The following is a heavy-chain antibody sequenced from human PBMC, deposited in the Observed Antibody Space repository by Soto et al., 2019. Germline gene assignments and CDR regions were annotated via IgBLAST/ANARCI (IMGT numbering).Heavy chain of an antibody. Sequence: PCGSLRLSGSAAAFTVSSYETDWVHQAPCNGLEGGADISIGGGTIYYGDSGEGRFTFSRDNAQNSLYLQMNRLRAEETAVYYCTQEKSVINRGYDAFDIWGRGKVVTV. CDR3: TQEKSVINRGYDAFDI. CDR2: ISIGGGTI. CDR1: AFTVSSYE. J-gene: IGHJ3*02. D-gene: IGHD5-12*01. V-gene: IGHV3-48*03.